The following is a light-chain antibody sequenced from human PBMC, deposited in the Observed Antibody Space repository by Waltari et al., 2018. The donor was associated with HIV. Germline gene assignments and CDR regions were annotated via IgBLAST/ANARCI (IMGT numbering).Light chain of an antibody. CDR1: SSDVGSYNL. Sequence: QSALTQPASVSGSPGQSITISCTGTSSDVGSYNLVSWYQQHPGKPPKLMIYEVTKRPSGVSNRFSGSKSGNTASLTISGLQAEDEADYYCCSYAGSRTFVVFGGGTKLTVL. CDR2: EVT. V-gene: IGLV2-23*02. CDR3: CSYAGSRTFVV. J-gene: IGLJ2*01.